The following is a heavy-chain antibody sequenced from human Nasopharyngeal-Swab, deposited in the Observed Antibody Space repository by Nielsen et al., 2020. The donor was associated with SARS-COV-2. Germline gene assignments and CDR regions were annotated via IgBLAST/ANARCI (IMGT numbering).Heavy chain of an antibody. J-gene: IGHJ4*02. CDR2: INPGSGGT. Sequence: ASVKVSCKASGYTFNNYYIHWVRQAPGQGLEWMGMINPGSGGTTYAQKFQGRVTMTRNTSISTAYMELSSLRSEDTAVYYCARGQFRSPSDYWGQGTLVTVSS. CDR3: ARGQFRSPSDY. CDR1: GYTFNNYY. V-gene: IGHV1-46*02.